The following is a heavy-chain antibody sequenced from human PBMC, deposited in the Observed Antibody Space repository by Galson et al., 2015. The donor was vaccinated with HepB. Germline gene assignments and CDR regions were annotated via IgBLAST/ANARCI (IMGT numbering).Heavy chain of an antibody. V-gene: IGHV3-33*01. CDR3: ARERTEAYYYYGMDV. CDR2: IWYDGSNK. Sequence: SLRLSCAASGFTFSSYGMHWVRQAPGKGLEWVAVIWYDGSNKYYADSVKGRFTISRDNSKNTLYLQMNSLRAEDTAVYYCARERTEAYYYYGMDVWGQGTTVTVSS. CDR1: GFTFSSYG. J-gene: IGHJ6*02.